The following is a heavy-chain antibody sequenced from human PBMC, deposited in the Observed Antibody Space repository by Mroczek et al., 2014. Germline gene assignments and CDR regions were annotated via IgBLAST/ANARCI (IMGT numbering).Heavy chain of an antibody. CDR2: IYYSGST. Sequence: QVQLQQWGPGLVKPSQTLSLTCTVSGGSISSGDYYWSWIRQPPGKGLEWIGYIYYSGSTYYNPSLKSRVTISVDTSKNQFSLKLSSVTAADTAVYYCARAPYYDSSGYPFDYWGQGTLVTVSS. V-gene: IGHV4-30-4*01. J-gene: IGHJ4*02. CDR3: ARAPYYDSSGYPFDY. CDR1: GGSISSGDYY. D-gene: IGHD3-22*01.